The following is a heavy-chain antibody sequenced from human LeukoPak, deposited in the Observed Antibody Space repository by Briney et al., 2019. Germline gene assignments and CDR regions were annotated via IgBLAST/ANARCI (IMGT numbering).Heavy chain of an antibody. Sequence: SETLSLTCTVSGGSISSYYWSWIRQPPGKGLEWIGYIYYSGSTNYNPSLKSRVTISVDTSKNQFSLKLSSVTAADTAVYYCAREAVAGTLGYWGQGTLVTVSS. CDR3: AREAVAGTLGY. CDR2: IYYSGST. J-gene: IGHJ4*02. V-gene: IGHV4-59*01. CDR1: GGSISSYY. D-gene: IGHD6-19*01.